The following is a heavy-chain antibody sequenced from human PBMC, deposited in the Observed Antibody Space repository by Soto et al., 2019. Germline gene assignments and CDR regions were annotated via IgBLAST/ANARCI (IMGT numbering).Heavy chain of an antibody. J-gene: IGHJ4*02. D-gene: IGHD4-17*01. Sequence: PPETLSLTCAVSGGSISSSNWWSWVRQPPGKGLEWIGEIYHSGSTNYNPSLKSRVTISVDKSKNQFSLKLSSVTAADTAVYYCARASDDYGDYGSFDYWGQGTLVTVSS. V-gene: IGHV4-4*03. CDR3: ARASDDYGDYGSFDY. CDR2: IYHSGST. CDR1: GGSISSSNW.